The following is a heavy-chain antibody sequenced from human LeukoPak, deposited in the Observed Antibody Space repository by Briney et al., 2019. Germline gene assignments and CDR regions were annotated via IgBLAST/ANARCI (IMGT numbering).Heavy chain of an antibody. J-gene: IGHJ4*02. CDR2: IYYSGST. Sequence: LRLSCAASGFTFSDHNMRWIRQPPGKGLEWIGYIYYSGSTSYNPSLKGRVTISVDTSKNQFSLKLSSVTAADTAVYYCARTARGYDILTGYSGLNFDYWGQGTLVTVSS. D-gene: IGHD3-9*01. CDR3: ARTARGYDILTGYSGLNFDY. V-gene: IGHV4-59*11. CDR1: GFTFSDHN.